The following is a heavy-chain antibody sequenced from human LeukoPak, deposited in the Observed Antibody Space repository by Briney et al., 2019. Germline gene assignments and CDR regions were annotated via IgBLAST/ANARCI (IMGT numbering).Heavy chain of an antibody. CDR2: ISAYNGNT. Sequence: ASVKLSCKASGYTFTSYGISWVRQAPGQGLEWMGWISAYNGNTNYAQKLQGRVTMTTDTSTSTAYMELRSLRSDDTAVYYCAKAAPGYCSGGSCPNRDYWGQGTLVTVSS. CDR1: GYTFTSYG. V-gene: IGHV1-18*01. J-gene: IGHJ4*02. D-gene: IGHD2-15*01. CDR3: AKAAPGYCSGGSCPNRDY.